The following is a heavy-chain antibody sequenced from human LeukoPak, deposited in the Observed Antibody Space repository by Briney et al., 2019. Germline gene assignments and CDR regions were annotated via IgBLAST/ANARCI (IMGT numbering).Heavy chain of an antibody. CDR1: GFTFSNAW. V-gene: IGHV3-15*01. D-gene: IGHD3-22*01. CDR3: TTDPSYYSYSSGSVASIDY. CDR2: IKSKTDGGTT. Sequence: PGGSLRLSCAASGFTFSNAWMSWVRQAPGKGLEWVGRIKSKTDGGTTDYAAPVKGRFTISRDDSKNTLYLQMNSLKTEDTAVYYCTTDPSYYSYSSGSVASIDYWGQGTLVTVSS. J-gene: IGHJ4*02.